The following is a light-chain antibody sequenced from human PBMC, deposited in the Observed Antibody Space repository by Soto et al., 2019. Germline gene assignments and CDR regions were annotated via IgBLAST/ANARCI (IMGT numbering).Light chain of an antibody. CDR2: AAS. J-gene: IGKJ1*01. CDR3: QQSYSTPT. Sequence: DIQMTQSPSSLSASVGDRVTITCRASQSISSYLSWYQQKPGKVPNLLIFAASSLQSGVSSRFSGSGSGTDFTLTISSLQPEDFATYYCQQSYSTPTFGQGTKVEIK. V-gene: IGKV1-39*01. CDR1: QSISSY.